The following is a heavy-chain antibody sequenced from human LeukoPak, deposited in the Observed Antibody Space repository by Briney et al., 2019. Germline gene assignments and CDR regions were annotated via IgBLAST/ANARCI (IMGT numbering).Heavy chain of an antibody. CDR2: LYYGETN. CDR3: ARRSHSPSVSPY. CDR1: GGSITTSVHY. D-gene: IGHD3-10*01. J-gene: IGHJ4*02. V-gene: IGHV4-39*01. Sequence: SSETLSLTCTISGGSITTSVHYWAWIRRPPGKGLEWIGSLYYGETNYYNPSLKSRVSVSGDTSKNQFSLEMASVTAADTAVYYCARRSHSPSVSPYWGPGTQVTVSS.